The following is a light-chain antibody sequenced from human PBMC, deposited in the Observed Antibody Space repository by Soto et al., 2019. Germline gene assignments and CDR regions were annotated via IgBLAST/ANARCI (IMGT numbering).Light chain of an antibody. J-gene: IGLJ2*01. CDR2: EVS. Sequence: QSVLTQPPSASGSPGQSVTISCTGTGSDIGAYNYVSWYQQYPGKAPKLIIYEVSQRPSGVPDRFSGSKSGNTASLTVSGLQLEDEADYYCSSFTGSDNPFGGGTQLTVL. V-gene: IGLV2-8*01. CDR1: GSDIGAYNY. CDR3: SSFTGSDNP.